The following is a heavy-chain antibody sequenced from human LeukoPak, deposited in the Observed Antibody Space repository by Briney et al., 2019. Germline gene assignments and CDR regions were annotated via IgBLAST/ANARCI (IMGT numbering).Heavy chain of an antibody. CDR1: GGSFSGYY. CDR3: ARGGGCSGGSCRPRYYYYYMDV. Sequence: KPSETLSLTCAVYGGSFSGYYWSWIRQPPGKGLEWIGEINHSGSTNYNPSLKSRVTISVDTSKNQFSLKLSSVTAADSAVYYLARGGGCSGGSCRPRYYYYYMDVWGKGTTVTVSS. J-gene: IGHJ6*03. CDR2: INHSGST. D-gene: IGHD2-15*01. V-gene: IGHV4-34*01.